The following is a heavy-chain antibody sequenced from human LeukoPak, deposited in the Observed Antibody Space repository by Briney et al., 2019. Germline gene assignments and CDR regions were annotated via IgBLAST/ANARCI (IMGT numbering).Heavy chain of an antibody. J-gene: IGHJ5*02. V-gene: IGHV4-4*07. CDR1: GGSISSYY. Sequence: KPSETLSLTCTVSGGSISSYYWSWIRQPAGKGLEWIGRIYTSGSTNYNPSLKSRVTMSVDTSKNQFSLKLSSVTAADTAVYYCAREYGDYDPNWFDPWGQGTLVTVSS. D-gene: IGHD4-17*01. CDR3: AREYGDYDPNWFDP. CDR2: IYTSGST.